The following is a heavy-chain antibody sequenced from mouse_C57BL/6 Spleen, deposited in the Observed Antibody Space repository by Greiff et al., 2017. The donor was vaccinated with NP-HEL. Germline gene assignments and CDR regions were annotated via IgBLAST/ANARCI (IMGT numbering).Heavy chain of an antibody. CDR1: GFTFSDYY. CDR2: ISNGGGST. J-gene: IGHJ1*03. CDR3: ARHSYWFDWYFDV. Sequence: DVKLVESGGGLVQPGGSLKLSCAASGFTFSDYYMYWVRQTPEKRLEWVAYISNGGGSTYYPDTVKGRFTISRDNAKNTLYLQMSRLKSEDTAMYACARHSYWFDWYFDVWGTGTTVTVSS. D-gene: IGHD2-12*01. V-gene: IGHV5-12*01.